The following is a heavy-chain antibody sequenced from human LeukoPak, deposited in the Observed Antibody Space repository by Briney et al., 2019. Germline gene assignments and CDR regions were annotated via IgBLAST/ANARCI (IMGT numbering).Heavy chain of an antibody. D-gene: IGHD3-9*01. Sequence: SETLSLTCAVYGGSFSGYYWSWIRQPPGKGLEWIGYIYYSGSTYYNPSLKSRVTISVDTSNNQFSLKLTSVTAADTAVYYCAAETLLTDSQGMMDYWGQGTLVTVSS. V-gene: IGHV4-34*01. J-gene: IGHJ4*02. CDR2: IYYSGST. CDR3: AAETLLTDSQGMMDY. CDR1: GGSFSGYY.